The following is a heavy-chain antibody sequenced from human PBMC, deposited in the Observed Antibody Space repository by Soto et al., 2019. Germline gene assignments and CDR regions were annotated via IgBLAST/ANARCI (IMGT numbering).Heavy chain of an antibody. J-gene: IGHJ5*02. D-gene: IGHD3-22*01. Sequence: SETLSLTCTVSGGSISSYYWSWIRQPPGKGLEWIGYIYYSGSTNYNPSLKSRVTISVDTSKNQFSLKLCSVTAADTAVYYCAREGSYDSSGYDWFDPWGQGPLVTVYS. CDR1: GGSISSYY. CDR3: AREGSYDSSGYDWFDP. CDR2: IYYSGST. V-gene: IGHV4-59*01.